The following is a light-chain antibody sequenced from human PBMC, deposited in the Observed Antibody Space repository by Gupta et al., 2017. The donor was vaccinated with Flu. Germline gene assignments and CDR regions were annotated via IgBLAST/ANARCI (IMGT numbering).Light chain of an antibody. Sequence: ATRSLRPGQSTTMCCGASQGVANYLSWYQQKPGQAPMLLISDAGNRATGVPGRFSGSGAGTEFTLTITSLEPEDFAIYYCQTSSKCRITFGGGTKVGL. CDR2: DAG. J-gene: IGKJ4*01. V-gene: IGKV3D-11*01. CDR1: QGVANY. CDR3: QTSSKCRIT.